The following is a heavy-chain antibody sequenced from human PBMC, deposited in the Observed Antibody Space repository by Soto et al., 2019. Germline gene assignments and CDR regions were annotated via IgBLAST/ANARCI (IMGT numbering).Heavy chain of an antibody. J-gene: IGHJ1*01. CDR2: INAGNGNT. CDR1: GYTFTSYA. CDR3: ARVPAAGTRAEYFQH. Sequence: ASVKVSCKASGYTFTSYAMHWVRQAPGQRLEWMGWINAGNGNTKYSQKFQGRVTITRDTSASTAYMELSSLRSEDTAVYYCARVPAAGTRAEYFQHWGQGTLVTVSS. V-gene: IGHV1-3*01. D-gene: IGHD6-13*01.